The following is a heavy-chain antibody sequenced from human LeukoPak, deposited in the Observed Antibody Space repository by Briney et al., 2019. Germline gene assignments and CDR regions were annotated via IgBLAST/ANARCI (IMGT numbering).Heavy chain of an antibody. J-gene: IGHJ5*02. CDR2: IDSKNGDT. Sequence: ASVKVSCKASGYTFTAYYMHWVRQAPGQGLAWMGCIDSKNGDTKYAQKFQSRLTITRDTSIGIAYMELRSLTSDDTAVYCASEAYCSGGRCSVQRVASWGQGTPATVSS. D-gene: IGHD2-15*01. V-gene: IGHV1-2*02. CDR1: GYTFTAYY. CDR3: ASEAYCSGGRCSVQRVAS.